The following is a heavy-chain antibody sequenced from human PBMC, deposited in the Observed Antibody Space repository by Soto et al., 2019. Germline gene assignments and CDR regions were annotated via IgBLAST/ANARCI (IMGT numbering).Heavy chain of an antibody. Sequence: QVQLVQSGAEVKMPGSSVKVSCKASGGTFSSYAISWVRQAPGQGLEWMGGIIPIFGTAKYAQKFQGRVTITADESTSTAYMELSSLRSEDTAVYYCASLLRGYSGTGDYWGQGTLVTVSS. D-gene: IGHD5-12*01. CDR2: IIPIFGTA. V-gene: IGHV1-69*12. CDR1: GGTFSSYA. CDR3: ASLLRGYSGTGDY. J-gene: IGHJ4*02.